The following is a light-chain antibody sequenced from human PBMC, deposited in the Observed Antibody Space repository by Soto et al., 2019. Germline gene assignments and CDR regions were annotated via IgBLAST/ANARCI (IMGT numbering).Light chain of an antibody. CDR2: TNT. Sequence: QSVLTQPPSASGTPGQRVTISCSGSNSNIGRNSVNWYQQLPGTAPKLLIYTNTQRPSGVPDRFSGSKSGTSASLAISGLQSEDEADYYCAAWDDSLKVLFGGGTKLTVL. CDR1: NSNIGRNS. V-gene: IGLV1-44*01. CDR3: AAWDDSLKVL. J-gene: IGLJ2*01.